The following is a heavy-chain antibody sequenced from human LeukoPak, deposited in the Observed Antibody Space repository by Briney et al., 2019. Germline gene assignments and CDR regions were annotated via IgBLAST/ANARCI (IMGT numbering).Heavy chain of an antibody. CDR1: GGSISSSSYY. J-gene: IGHJ4*02. CDR2: IYYSGST. D-gene: IGHD5-12*01. Sequence: SETLSLTCTVSGGSISSSSYYWGWIRQPPGQGLEWIVSIYYSGSTYYNPSLKSRVTISVDTSKNQFSLKLSSVTAADTAVYYCARRKGYSRGLFDYWGQGTLVTVSS. V-gene: IGHV4-39*01. CDR3: ARRKGYSRGLFDY.